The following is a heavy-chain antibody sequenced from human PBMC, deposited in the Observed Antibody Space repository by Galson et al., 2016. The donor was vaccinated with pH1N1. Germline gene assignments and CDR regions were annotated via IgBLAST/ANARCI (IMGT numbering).Heavy chain of an antibody. D-gene: IGHD3-10*02. J-gene: IGHJ3*01. CDR3: ARDNLRGSGSPDASDV. CDR1: GFTFSSYA. V-gene: IGHV3-23*01. CDR2: ISGSGGYT. Sequence: SLRLSCAASGFTFSSYAMSWVRQAPGKGLEWVSAISGSGGYTYFADSVQGRFTIPRDNSKNTLYLQMNTPRAEDTAVYYCARDNLRGSGSPDASDVWGQGTMVTVSS.